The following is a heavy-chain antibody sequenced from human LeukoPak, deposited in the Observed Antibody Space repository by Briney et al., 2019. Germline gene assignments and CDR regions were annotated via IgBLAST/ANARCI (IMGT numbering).Heavy chain of an antibody. V-gene: IGHV3-66*01. J-gene: IGHJ6*02. CDR3: ARSYRNHLFGMDV. D-gene: IGHD4-11*01. CDR2: IYSGGST. Sequence: PGGSLRLSCAASGFTVSSYYMTWVRQAPGKGLGWVSVIYSGGSTYYADSMKGRFAISRDSSKNTLFLQMNSLRAEDTAVYYCARSYRNHLFGMDVWGQGTTVTVS. CDR1: GFTVSSYY.